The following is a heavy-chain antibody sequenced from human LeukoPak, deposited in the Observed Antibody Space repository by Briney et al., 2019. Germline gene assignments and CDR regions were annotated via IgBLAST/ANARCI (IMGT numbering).Heavy chain of an antibody. CDR2: INHSGSS. Sequence: SETLSLTCAVYGGSFSDYYWSWIRQPPGKGLEWIGEINHSGSSNNHPSLKSRVTISADTSKNQFSLKLSSVTAADTAVYYCARVAYSGYDYRGYFDYWGQGTLVTVSS. D-gene: IGHD5-12*01. CDR1: GGSFSDYY. CDR3: ARVAYSGYDYRGYFDY. V-gene: IGHV4-34*01. J-gene: IGHJ4*02.